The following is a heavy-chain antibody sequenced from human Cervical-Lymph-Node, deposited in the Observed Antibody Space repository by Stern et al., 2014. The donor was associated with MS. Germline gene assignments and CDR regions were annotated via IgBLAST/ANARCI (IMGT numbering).Heavy chain of an antibody. V-gene: IGHV3-30*18. CDR1: GFTFSSYG. CDR3: AKPQAAAGTEAFDY. D-gene: IGHD6-13*01. Sequence: MQLVESGGGVVQPGRSLRLSCAASGFTFSSYGMHWVRQAPGKGLEWVAVISYDGSNKYYADSVKGRFTISRDNSKNTLYLQMNSLRAEDTAVYYCAKPQAAAGTEAFDYWGQGTLVTVSS. CDR2: ISYDGSNK. J-gene: IGHJ4*02.